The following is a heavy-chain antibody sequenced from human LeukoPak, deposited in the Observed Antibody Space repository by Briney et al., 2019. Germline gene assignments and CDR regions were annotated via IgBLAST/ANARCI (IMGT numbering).Heavy chain of an antibody. J-gene: IGHJ4*02. CDR2: ISSSDSYI. V-gene: IGHV3-21*01. CDR1: GFTFSSYS. Sequence: PGGSLRLSCAAPGFTFSSYSMNWVRQAPGKGLEWVSYISSSDSYIYYADSVKGRFTISRDNAKNSLYLQMNSLRAEDTAVYYCARELTFDYWGQGTLVTVSS. CDR3: ARELTFDY. D-gene: IGHD2/OR15-2a*01.